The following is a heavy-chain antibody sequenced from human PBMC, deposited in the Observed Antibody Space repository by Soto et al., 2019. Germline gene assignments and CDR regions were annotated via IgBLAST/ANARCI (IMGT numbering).Heavy chain of an antibody. V-gene: IGHV4-34*01. Sequence: QVQLQQWGAGLLKPSETVSLTCAVYGGSFSNNYWSWIRQPPGKGLEWIGEINHSGSSNYNPTLTSGVTISVDTSRKQVSLKLSSVTAVDTAVYYCARGREGYSISWYVDWGQGTLVSVSS. CDR3: ARGREGYSISWYVD. CDR2: INHSGSS. CDR1: GGSFSNNY. J-gene: IGHJ4*02. D-gene: IGHD6-13*01.